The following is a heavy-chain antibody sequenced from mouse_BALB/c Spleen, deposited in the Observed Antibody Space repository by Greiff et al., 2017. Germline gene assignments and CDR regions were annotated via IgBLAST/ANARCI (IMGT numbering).Heavy chain of an antibody. D-gene: IGHD2-1*01. V-gene: IGHV5-17*02. CDR3: ARYGNSRNAMDY. CDR2: ISSGSSTI. CDR1: GFTFSSFG. Sequence: EVQLQESGGGLVQPGGSRKLSCAASGFTFSSFGMHWVRQAPEKGLEWVAYISSGSSTIYYADTVKGRFTISRDNPKNTLFLQMTSLRSEDTAMYYCARYGNSRNAMDYWGQGTSVTVSS. J-gene: IGHJ4*01.